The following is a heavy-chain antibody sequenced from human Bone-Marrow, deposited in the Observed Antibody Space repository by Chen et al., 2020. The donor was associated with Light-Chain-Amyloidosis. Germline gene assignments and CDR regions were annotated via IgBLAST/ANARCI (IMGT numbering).Heavy chain of an antibody. D-gene: IGHD3-10*01. J-gene: IGHJ4*02. CDR1: GFTLNTYW. V-gene: IGHV3-74*01. CDR2: MPPDVTKT. CDR3: ARDRGRFSYNRGGLDS. Sequence: EVQLVESGGALVQPGGSLRLSCAASGFTLNTYWMHWVRQPPGGGLVWVASMPPDVTKTVYADSVKGRFTVSRDDAKNTLYLEMTSLRVEDTGLYFCARDRGRFSYNRGGLDSWGQGTLVTVSS.